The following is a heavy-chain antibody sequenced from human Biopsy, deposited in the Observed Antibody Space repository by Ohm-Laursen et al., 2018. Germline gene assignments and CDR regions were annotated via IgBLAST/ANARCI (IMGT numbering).Heavy chain of an antibody. CDR1: GDSISNDY. CDR3: ARGTGKYYVYGAFDI. Sequence: PSQTLSLTCAVSGDSISNDYWSWIRQSAGQGLEWIGRIHTSGSTNHNLSLKSRVTMSVDTSKNQFSLKLRSVTAADTAVYYCARGTGKYYVYGAFDIWGQGTMVTVSS. CDR2: IHTSGST. J-gene: IGHJ3*02. V-gene: IGHV4-4*07. D-gene: IGHD3/OR15-3a*01.